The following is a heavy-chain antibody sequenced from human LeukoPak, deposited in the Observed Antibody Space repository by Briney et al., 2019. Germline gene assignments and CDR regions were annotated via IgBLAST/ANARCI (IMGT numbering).Heavy chain of an antibody. CDR2: ISAYNGNT. CDR1: GYTFSNYG. J-gene: IGHJ4*02. CDR3: ARDRSTHDY. V-gene: IGHV1-18*01. Sequence: ASVKVSCKASGYTFSNYGISSVRHAPGQGLEWMGWISAYNGNTNYAQKLQVRVTMTTDTSTSTSYMELRSLRSDDTAVYYCARDRSTHDYWGQGTLVTVSS.